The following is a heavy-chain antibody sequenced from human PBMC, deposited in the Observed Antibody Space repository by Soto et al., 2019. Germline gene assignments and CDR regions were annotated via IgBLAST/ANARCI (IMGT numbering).Heavy chain of an antibody. CDR1: GGSFSCYY. CDR3: ARVSGYSSSWYPYYYGMDV. J-gene: IGHJ6*02. Sequence: NPSETLSLTCAVYGGSFSCYYWIWIRQPPGKGLEWIGEINHSGSTNYNPSLKSRVTISVDTSKNQFSLKLSSVTAADTAVYYCARVSGYSSSWYPYYYGMDVWGQGTTVTVSS. V-gene: IGHV4-34*01. D-gene: IGHD6-13*01. CDR2: INHSGST.